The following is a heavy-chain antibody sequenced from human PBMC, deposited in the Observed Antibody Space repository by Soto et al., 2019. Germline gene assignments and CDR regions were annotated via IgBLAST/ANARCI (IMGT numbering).Heavy chain of an antibody. Sequence: QVQLVQSGAEVKKPASSVKVSCKASGGTFSSYAISWVRQAPGQGLEWMGGIIPIFGTADYAQKFQGRVTITADESTRTADMELSSLRSEDTAVYYCATHWTGVPRYSYGMDVWGQGTTVTVSS. CDR1: GGTFSSYA. CDR2: IIPIFGTA. CDR3: ATHWTGVPRYSYGMDV. D-gene: IGHD2-8*02. V-gene: IGHV1-69*12. J-gene: IGHJ6*02.